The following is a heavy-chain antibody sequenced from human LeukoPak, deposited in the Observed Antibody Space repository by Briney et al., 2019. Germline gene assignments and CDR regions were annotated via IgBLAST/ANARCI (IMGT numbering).Heavy chain of an antibody. J-gene: IGHJ4*02. D-gene: IGHD1-1*01. CDR3: ATSPKTGFLFDY. V-gene: IGHV3-66*01. Sequence: PGGSLRLSCAASGFTVSSNYMSWVRQAPGKGLEWVSVIYGGVNTVYADSVQGRFTISRDNSKNTLFLEMNSLRAEDTAVYYCATSPKTGFLFDYWGKGTLVTVSS. CDR1: GFTVSSNY. CDR2: IYGGVNT.